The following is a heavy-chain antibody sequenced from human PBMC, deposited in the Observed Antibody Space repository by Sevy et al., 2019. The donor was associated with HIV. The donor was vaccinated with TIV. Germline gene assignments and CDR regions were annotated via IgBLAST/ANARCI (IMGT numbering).Heavy chain of an antibody. D-gene: IGHD3-3*01. CDR2: IGSDGSNK. V-gene: IGHV3-33*01. Sequence: GGSLRLSCAASGFAPSTYAMHWVRQAPGKGLEWVAAIGSDGSNKYYADSVKGRFSISRNNSRNTVFLQMGSLRAEDTAVYYCARDPRGSGDYLLAYFDYWGQGTLVTVSS. CDR1: GFAPSTYA. J-gene: IGHJ4*02. CDR3: ARDPRGSGDYLLAYFDY.